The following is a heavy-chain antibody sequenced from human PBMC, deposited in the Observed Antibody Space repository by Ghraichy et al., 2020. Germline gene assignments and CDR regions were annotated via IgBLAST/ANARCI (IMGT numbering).Heavy chain of an antibody. CDR3: ARGRVGSQHPAYSFDS. CDR2: ISGSGGST. V-gene: IGHV3-23*01. Sequence: LPLTCAASGFTFSNYAMNWVRQAPGKGLEWVSAISGSGGSTYYADSVKGRFTISRDNSKKTLDLQLNSLTAEDTAVYYCARGRVGSQHPAYSFDSWGQGTQVTVSS. J-gene: IGHJ4*02. D-gene: IGHD1-26*01. CDR1: GFTFSNYA.